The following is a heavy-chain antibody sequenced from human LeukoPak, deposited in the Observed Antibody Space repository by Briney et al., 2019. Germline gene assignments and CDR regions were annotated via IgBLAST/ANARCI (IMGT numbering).Heavy chain of an antibody. Sequence: ASVKVSCKASGYTFTSYGISWVRQAPGQGLEWMGRINPNSGGTNYAQKFQGRVTMTRDTSISTAYMELSRLRSDDTAVYYCARDNTIAWGQGTTVTVSS. V-gene: IGHV1-2*06. D-gene: IGHD2-21*01. CDR2: INPNSGGT. CDR3: ARDNTIA. CDR1: GYTFTSYG. J-gene: IGHJ6*02.